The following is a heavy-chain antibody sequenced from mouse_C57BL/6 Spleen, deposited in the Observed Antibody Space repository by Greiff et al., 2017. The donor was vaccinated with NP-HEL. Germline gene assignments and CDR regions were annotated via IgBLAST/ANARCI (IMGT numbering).Heavy chain of an antibody. CDR2: IYPGDGDT. CDR1: GYAFSSYW. V-gene: IGHV1-80*01. D-gene: IGHD1-1*01. Sequence: QVQLQQSGAELVKPGASVKISCKASGYAFSSYWMNWVKQRPGKGLEWIGQIYPGDGDTNYNGKFKGKATLTADKSSSTAYMQLSSLTSEDSAVYFCARAVAENWYFDVWGTGTTVTVSS. CDR3: ARAVAENWYFDV. J-gene: IGHJ1*03.